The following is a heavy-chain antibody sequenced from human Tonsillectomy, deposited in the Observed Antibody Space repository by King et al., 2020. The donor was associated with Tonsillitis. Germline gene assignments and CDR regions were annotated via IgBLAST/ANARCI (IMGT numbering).Heavy chain of an antibody. CDR3: AKGLNVDTAMVLGY. CDR1: GFTFDDYA. V-gene: IGHV3-9*01. J-gene: IGHJ4*02. CDR2: ISWNSGSI. Sequence: VQLVESGGGLVQPGRSLRLSCAASGFTFDDYAMHWVRQAPGKGLEWVSGISWNSGSIGYADSVKGRFTISRDNAKNSLYLQMNSLRAEGTALYYCAKGLNVDTAMVLGYWGQGTLVTVSS. D-gene: IGHD5-18*01.